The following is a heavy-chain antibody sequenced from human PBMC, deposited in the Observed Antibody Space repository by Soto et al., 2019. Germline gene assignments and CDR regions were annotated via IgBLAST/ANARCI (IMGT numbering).Heavy chain of an antibody. D-gene: IGHD1-26*01. CDR2: ISGSGGST. CDR3: AKIWELLRSPFDY. Sequence: EVQLLESGGGLVQPGGSLRLSCAASGFTFSSYAMSWVRQAPGKGLEWGSAISGSGGSTYYADSVKGRFTISRDNSKNTLYLQMNSLRAEDTAVYYCAKIWELLRSPFDYWGQGSLVTVSS. V-gene: IGHV3-23*01. CDR1: GFTFSSYA. J-gene: IGHJ4*02.